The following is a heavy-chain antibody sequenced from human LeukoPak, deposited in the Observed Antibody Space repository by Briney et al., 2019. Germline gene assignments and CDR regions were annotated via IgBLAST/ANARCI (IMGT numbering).Heavy chain of an antibody. Sequence: PGGSLRLSCAASGFTFSSYSMNWVRQAPGKGLEWVSSISSSSSYIYYADSVKGRFTISRDNAKNSLYLQMNSLRAEDTAVYYCARGTYYDFWSGYYEGVSYGMDVWGQGTTATVSS. J-gene: IGHJ6*02. CDR2: ISSSSSYI. D-gene: IGHD3-3*01. CDR3: ARGTYYDFWSGYYEGVSYGMDV. CDR1: GFTFSSYS. V-gene: IGHV3-21*01.